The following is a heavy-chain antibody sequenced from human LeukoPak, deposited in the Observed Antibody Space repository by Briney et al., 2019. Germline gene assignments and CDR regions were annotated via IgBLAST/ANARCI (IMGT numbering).Heavy chain of an antibody. J-gene: IGHJ4*02. Sequence: GGSLRLSCAASGFIFSTYWMSWVRQAPGKGLEWVANIKQDGSEKYYVDSVKGRFTISRDNAKNSLYLQMNSLRAEDTAIYYCTRVGYIDEGIDYWGQGTLVTVSS. CDR3: TRVGYIDEGIDY. CDR1: GFIFSTYW. CDR2: IKQDGSEK. V-gene: IGHV3-7*04. D-gene: IGHD5-24*01.